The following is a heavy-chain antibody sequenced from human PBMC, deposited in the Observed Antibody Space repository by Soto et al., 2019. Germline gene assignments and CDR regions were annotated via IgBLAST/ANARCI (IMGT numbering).Heavy chain of an antibody. D-gene: IGHD3-3*01. Sequence: PGGSLRLSCAASGFTFSSYAMSWVRQAPGKGLEWVSAISGSGGSTYYADSVKGRFTISRDNSKNTLYLQMNSLRAENTAVYYCAKDFSRNPAYYFDYWGQGTLVTVSS. V-gene: IGHV3-23*01. CDR1: GFTFSSYA. J-gene: IGHJ4*02. CDR2: ISGSGGST. CDR3: AKDFSRNPAYYFDY.